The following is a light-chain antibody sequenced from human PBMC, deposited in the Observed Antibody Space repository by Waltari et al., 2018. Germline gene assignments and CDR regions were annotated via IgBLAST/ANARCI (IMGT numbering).Light chain of an antibody. CDR3: QQSYSTPT. CDR1: QSISSY. Sequence: DIYKTQSPSSLSASVGDRVTITCRASQSISSYLNWYQQKPGKAPKLLIYAASSLQSGVPSRFSGSGSVTDFTLTISSLQPADFATYYCQQSYSTPTFGQGTKLEIK. V-gene: IGKV1-39*01. J-gene: IGKJ2*01. CDR2: AAS.